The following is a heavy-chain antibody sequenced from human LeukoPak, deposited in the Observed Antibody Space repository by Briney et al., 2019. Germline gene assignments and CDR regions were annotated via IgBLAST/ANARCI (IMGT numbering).Heavy chain of an antibody. CDR2: ISAYNGNT. V-gene: IGHV1-18*01. J-gene: IGHJ6*02. CDR1: GYTFTSYG. D-gene: IGHD3-3*01. CDR3: AIPPPYYDFWSGYHYYYGMDV. Sequence: ASVKVSCKASGYTFTSYGISWVRQAPGQGLEWMGWISAYNGNTNYAQKFQGRVTITADESTSTAYMELSSLRSEDTAVYYCAIPPPYYDFWSGYHYYYGMDVWGQGTTVTVSS.